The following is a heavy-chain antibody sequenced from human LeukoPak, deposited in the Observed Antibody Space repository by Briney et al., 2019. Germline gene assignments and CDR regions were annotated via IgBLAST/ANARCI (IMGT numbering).Heavy chain of an antibody. CDR1: GGSFSGYY. CDR2: INHSGST. CDR3: ARLRPVPNWYFDL. D-gene: IGHD1-14*01. V-gene: IGHV4-34*01. J-gene: IGHJ2*01. Sequence: SETLSLTCAVYGGSFSGYYWSWIRQPPGKGLEWIGEINHSGSTNYNPSLKSRVTISVDTSKNQFSLKLSSVTAADTAVYYCARLRPVPNWYFDLWGRGTLVTVSS.